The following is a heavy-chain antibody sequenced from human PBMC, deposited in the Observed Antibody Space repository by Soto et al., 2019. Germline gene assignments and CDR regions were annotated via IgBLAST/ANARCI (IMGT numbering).Heavy chain of an antibody. Sequence: GSLRLSCAAFGFTFTNFALTWVRQAPGQGLEWVSTISGSGSTAYYADSVKGRFTISRDNSKNTLYLRKSGLRVEDTAVYYCVKGADSSGNYFFDHWGQGTLVTVSS. V-gene: IGHV3-23*01. J-gene: IGHJ4*02. D-gene: IGHD3-22*01. CDR2: ISGSGSTA. CDR3: VKGADSSGNYFFDH. CDR1: GFTFTNFA.